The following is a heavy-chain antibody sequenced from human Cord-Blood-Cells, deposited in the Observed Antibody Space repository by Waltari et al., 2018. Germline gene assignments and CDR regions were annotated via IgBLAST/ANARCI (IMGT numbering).Heavy chain of an antibody. Sequence: QVQLQESGPGLVKPSETLSLTCTVSGGSFSSYSWSWIRQPPGKGLEWIGYIYYGGSTNYNPSLKSRVTISVDTSKNQFSLKLSSVTAADTAVYYCARAIAAAGAFDIWGQGTMVTVSS. CDR3: ARAIAAAGAFDI. V-gene: IGHV4-59*01. CDR1: GGSFSSYS. CDR2: IYYGGST. J-gene: IGHJ3*02. D-gene: IGHD6-13*01.